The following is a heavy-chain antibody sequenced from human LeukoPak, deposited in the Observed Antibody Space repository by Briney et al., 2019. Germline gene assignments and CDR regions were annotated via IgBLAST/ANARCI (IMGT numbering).Heavy chain of an antibody. Sequence: PGGSLRLSCAASGFTLSSYSMNWVRQAPGKGLEWVSSISSSSSYIYYADSVKGRFTISRDNAKNSLYLQMNSLRAEDTAVYYCARDDPLVGATPYFDYWGQGTLVTVSS. D-gene: IGHD1-26*01. CDR3: ARDDPLVGATPYFDY. CDR1: GFTLSSYS. J-gene: IGHJ4*02. V-gene: IGHV3-21*01. CDR2: ISSSSSYI.